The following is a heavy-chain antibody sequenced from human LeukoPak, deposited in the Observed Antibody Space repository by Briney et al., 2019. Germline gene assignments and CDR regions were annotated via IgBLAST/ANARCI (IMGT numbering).Heavy chain of an antibody. V-gene: IGHV6-1*01. CDR1: GDSVSSNSAA. CDR2: TYYRFGCYN. D-gene: IGHD1-26*01. J-gene: IGHJ4*02. CDR3: SREHAWDPADY. Sequence: SKTLSLTCAISGDSVSSNSAAWGWIRQSPSRGLEWLGRTYYRFGCYNDSVLSLKTRLTISPDSSKYQVSMQLTSVNPEDTYVYYGSREHAWDPADYWGQGTLVTVSS.